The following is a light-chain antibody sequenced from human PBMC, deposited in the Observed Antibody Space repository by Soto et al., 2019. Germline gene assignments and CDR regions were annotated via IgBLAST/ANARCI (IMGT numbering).Light chain of an antibody. CDR2: DAS. CDR1: QSVNKW. V-gene: IGKV1-5*01. CDR3: QQYHTDGT. J-gene: IGKJ1*01. Sequence: DIQMTQSPSTLSASVGDRVTITCRASQSVNKWLAWYQQKPGLAPKVLIFDASSLQSGVPSRFSGSGSGTDFTLTIISLQPDDVATYFCQQYHTDGTFGQGTKVDIK.